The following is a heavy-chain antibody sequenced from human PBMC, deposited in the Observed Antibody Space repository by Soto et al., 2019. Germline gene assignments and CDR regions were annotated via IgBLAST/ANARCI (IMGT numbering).Heavy chain of an antibody. J-gene: IGHJ4*02. CDR2: ISYDGSNK. V-gene: IGHV3-30*18. CDR3: AKDPQQLGYFDY. Sequence: VGSLRLSCAASGFTFSSYGMHWVRQAPGKGLEWVAVISYDGSNKYYADSVKGRFTISRDNSKNTLYLQMNSLRPEDTAVYYCAKDPQQLGYFDYWGQGTLVTVSS. D-gene: IGHD6-13*01. CDR1: GFTFSSYG.